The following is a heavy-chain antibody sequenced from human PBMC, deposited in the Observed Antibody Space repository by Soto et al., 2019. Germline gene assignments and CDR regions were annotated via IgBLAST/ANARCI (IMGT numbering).Heavy chain of an antibody. V-gene: IGHV1-2*02. CDR2: MNPKSGGA. Sequence: ASVKVSCKASGYTFTDYYTHWVRQAPAQGLEWMGWMNPKSGGAYFAQKFQGRVTLTRDTSIGTAYIEVNSLTSDDTAVYFCTGENIEKSDGLYDAFNIWGQGTTVTVSS. CDR3: TGENIEKSDGLYDAFNI. CDR1: GYTFTDYY. D-gene: IGHD2-15*01. J-gene: IGHJ3*02.